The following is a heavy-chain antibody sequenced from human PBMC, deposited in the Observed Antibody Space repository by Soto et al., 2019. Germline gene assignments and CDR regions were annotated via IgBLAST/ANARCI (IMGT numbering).Heavy chain of an antibody. Sequence: QVQLQESGPRLVKPSETLSLTCTVSGDSISIYYLTWIRHPPGKGLEYIGYIYYSGRTYYNPSLKSRVTISVDTSKNQFSLKLSSVTAADTAVYYCARGHLGITTTGTWYDFDYWGQGTLVTVSS. CDR3: ARGHLGITTTGTWYDFDY. CDR1: GDSISIYY. V-gene: IGHV4-59*01. CDR2: IYYSGRT. D-gene: IGHD2-15*01. J-gene: IGHJ4*02.